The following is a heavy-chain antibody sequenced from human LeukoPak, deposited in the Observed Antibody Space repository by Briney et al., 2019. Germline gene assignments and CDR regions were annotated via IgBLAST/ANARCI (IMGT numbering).Heavy chain of an antibody. CDR1: GGSISSYC. D-gene: IGHD3-3*01. Sequence: SETLSLTCTVSGGSISSYCWSWIRQPPGKGLEWIGYIYYSGSTNYNPSLKSRVTISVDTSKNQFSLKLSSVTAADTAVYYCARVYYDFWSGSNWFDPWGQGTLVTVSS. CDR3: ARVYYDFWSGSNWFDP. CDR2: IYYSGST. V-gene: IGHV4-59*01. J-gene: IGHJ5*02.